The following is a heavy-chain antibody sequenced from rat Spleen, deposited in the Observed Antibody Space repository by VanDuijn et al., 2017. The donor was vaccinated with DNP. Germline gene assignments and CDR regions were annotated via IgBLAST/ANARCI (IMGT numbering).Heavy chain of an antibody. CDR3: AKAGGYSPWYFDY. Sequence: EVQVVESGGGLVQPGGSLKLSCAASGFTFNNYDMAWVRQAPTKGLEWVASISPSGGTIYYRDSVKGRFTISRDNAKSILYLQMDSLRSEETATYYCAKAGGYSPWYFDYWGQGVMVTVSS. CDR2: ISPSGGTI. J-gene: IGHJ2*01. D-gene: IGHD1-11*01. CDR1: GFTFNNYD. V-gene: IGHV5-19*01.